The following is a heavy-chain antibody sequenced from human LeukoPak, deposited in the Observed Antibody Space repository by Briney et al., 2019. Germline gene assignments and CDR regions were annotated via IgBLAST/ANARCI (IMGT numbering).Heavy chain of an antibody. D-gene: IGHD6-25*01. CDR3: ARDAYSSGWPNLAYWFDP. V-gene: IGHV1-69*06. CDR1: GGTFSSYA. Sequence: SVKVSCKASGGTFSSYAISWWQKAPGQGLKGRGGIIPIFGTANYAQKFQGRVTITADKSTSTAYMELSSLRSEDTAVYYCARDAYSSGWPNLAYWFDPWGQGTLVTVSS. CDR2: IIPIFGTA. J-gene: IGHJ5*02.